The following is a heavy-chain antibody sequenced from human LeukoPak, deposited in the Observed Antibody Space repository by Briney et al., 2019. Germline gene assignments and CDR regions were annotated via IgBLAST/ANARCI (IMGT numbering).Heavy chain of an antibody. Sequence: PSETLSLTCTVSGYSISSGYYWGWIRQPPGKGLEWIGSISHSGSPYYNPSLKSRVTISVHTSKNQLSLKLTSVTAADTAVYYCARDPVVPATSMQFDWYFDLWGRGTLVTVSS. D-gene: IGHD2-15*01. CDR2: ISHSGSP. CDR1: GYSISSGYY. V-gene: IGHV4-38-2*02. J-gene: IGHJ2*01. CDR3: ARDPVVPATSMQFDWYFDL.